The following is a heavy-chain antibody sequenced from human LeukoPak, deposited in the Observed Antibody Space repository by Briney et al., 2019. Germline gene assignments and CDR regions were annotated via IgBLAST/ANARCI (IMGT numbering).Heavy chain of an antibody. D-gene: IGHD6-6*01. CDR3: AKRIQYSSSSAYFDY. CDR2: TSDSGGDT. CDR1: GFTFNNYA. Sequence: GGSLRLPCAVSGFTFNNYAMSWVRQAPGKGPEWVSATSDSGGDTYYADSVKGRFTISRGNFKNTLYLQMNSLRAEDTATYYCAKRIQYSSSSAYFDYWGQGTLVTVSS. J-gene: IGHJ4*02. V-gene: IGHV3-23*01.